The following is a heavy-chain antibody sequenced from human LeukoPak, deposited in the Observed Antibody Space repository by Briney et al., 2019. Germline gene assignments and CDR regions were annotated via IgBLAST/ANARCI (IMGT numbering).Heavy chain of an antibody. CDR3: ARTRYYYNSRSYGAPYYFDY. J-gene: IGHJ4*02. CDR2: IYYSGST. V-gene: IGHV4-39*01. D-gene: IGHD3-10*01. CDR1: GGSISSNSYY. Sequence: SETLSLTCAVSGGSISSNSYYWGWIRQPPGKGLEWIGSIYYSGSTYYKSSLKSRVTISVDTSKNQFSLKLSSVTAADTAVYYCARTRYYYNSRSYGAPYYFDYWGQGTLVTVSS.